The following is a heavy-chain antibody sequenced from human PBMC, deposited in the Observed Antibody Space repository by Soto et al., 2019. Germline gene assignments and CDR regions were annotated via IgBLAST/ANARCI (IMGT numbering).Heavy chain of an antibody. V-gene: IGHV3-30*18. D-gene: IGHD1-26*01. Sequence: XESLALSFAACGFTFSSYGMHGVRQAPGKGLEWVAVISYDGSNKYYADSVKGRFIISRDNSKNTLYLQMNSLRAEDTAVYYCAKDMIVGATFPSGLDSWGQGTLVTVS. CDR1: GFTFSSYG. J-gene: IGHJ4*02. CDR3: AKDMIVGATFPSGLDS. CDR2: ISYDGSNK.